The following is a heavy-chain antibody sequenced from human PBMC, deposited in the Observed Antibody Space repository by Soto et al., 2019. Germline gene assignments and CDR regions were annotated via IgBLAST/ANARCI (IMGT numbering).Heavy chain of an antibody. CDR2: ISGSGGST. CDR1: GFTFSSYA. D-gene: IGHD1-26*01. V-gene: IGHV3-23*01. CDR3: AEGPLGGAGILEVDY. J-gene: IGHJ4*02. Sequence: EVQLLESGGGLVQPGGSLRLSCAASGFTFSSYAMSWVRQAPGKGLEWVSAISGSGGSTYYADSVKGRFTISRDNSKNTLYLQMNRLRAEDKAGYYCAEGPLGGAGILEVDYWGQGTLVTVSS.